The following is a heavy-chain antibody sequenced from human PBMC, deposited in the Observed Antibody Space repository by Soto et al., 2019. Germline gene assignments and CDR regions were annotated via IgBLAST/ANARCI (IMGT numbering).Heavy chain of an antibody. D-gene: IGHD2-8*01. CDR2: ISYDGSNK. CDR3: ARLMEVISLXXXYXXDV. Sequence: GGSLRLSCAASGFTFSSYGMHWVRQAPGKGLEWVAVISYDGSNKYYADSVKGRFTISRDNSKNTLYLQMNSLRAEDTAVYYCARLMEVISLXXXYXXDVWGQGTTVTVXS. CDR1: GFTFSSYG. J-gene: IGHJ6*02. V-gene: IGHV3-30*03.